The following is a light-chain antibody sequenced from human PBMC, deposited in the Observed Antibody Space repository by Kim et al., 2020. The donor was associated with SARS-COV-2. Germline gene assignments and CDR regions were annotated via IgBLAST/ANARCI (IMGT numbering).Light chain of an antibody. CDR1: NIGSKS. Sequence: PGKTARITCGGNNIGSKSVHWYQQKQGQAPVLVIYYDSDRTSGIPERFSGSNSGNTATLTISRVEAGDEADYYCQVWDSSSDHLYVFGTGTKVTVL. J-gene: IGLJ1*01. CDR2: YDS. V-gene: IGLV3-21*04. CDR3: QVWDSSSDHLYV.